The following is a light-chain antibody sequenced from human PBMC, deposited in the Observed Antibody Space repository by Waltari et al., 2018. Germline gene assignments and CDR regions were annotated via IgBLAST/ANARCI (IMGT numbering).Light chain of an antibody. CDR1: QKVFYNSNDKNY. CDR3: QQSFTTPPT. J-gene: IGKJ2*01. CDR2: WAS. V-gene: IGKV4-1*01. Sequence: DIVLTQSPDSLAVSLGERVTITFKSSQKVFYNSNDKNYLVWYQQKSGQPPKLLIYWASTRESGVPDRFSGSGSGTEFTLTISNLQAEDVAVYYCQQSFTTPPTFGQGTKLEIK.